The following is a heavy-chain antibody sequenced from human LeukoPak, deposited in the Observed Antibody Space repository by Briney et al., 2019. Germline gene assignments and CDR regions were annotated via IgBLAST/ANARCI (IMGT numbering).Heavy chain of an antibody. CDR2: ISGSGGST. CDR1: GFTFSSYA. Sequence: GGSLRLSCAASGFTFSSYAMSWVRQAPGKGLEWVSAISGSGGSTYYADSVKGRFTISRDNSKNTLYLQMNSLRAEDTAVYYCAKETGVDYYDSSGLDAFDIWGQGTMVTVSS. J-gene: IGHJ3*02. D-gene: IGHD3-22*01. V-gene: IGHV3-23*01. CDR3: AKETGVDYYDSSGLDAFDI.